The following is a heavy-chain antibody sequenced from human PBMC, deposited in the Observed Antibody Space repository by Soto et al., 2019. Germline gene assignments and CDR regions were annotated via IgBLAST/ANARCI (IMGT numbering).Heavy chain of an antibody. Sequence: GSLRLSCAASGFTFSSYAMHWVRQAPGKGLEWVAVISYDGSNKYYADSVKGRFTISRDNSKNTLYLQMNSLRAEDTAVYYCARDSVSIAAAGRYYYYGMDVWGQGTTVTVSS. V-gene: IGHV3-30-3*01. CDR2: ISYDGSNK. J-gene: IGHJ6*02. CDR3: ARDSVSIAAAGRYYYYGMDV. CDR1: GFTFSSYA. D-gene: IGHD6-13*01.